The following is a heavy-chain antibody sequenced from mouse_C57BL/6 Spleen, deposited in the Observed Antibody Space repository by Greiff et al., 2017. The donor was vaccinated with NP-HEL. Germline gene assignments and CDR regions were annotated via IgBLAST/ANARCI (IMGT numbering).Heavy chain of an antibody. Sequence: QVQLQQSGPGLVQPSQSLSITCSVSGFSFTSYCVHWVRQSPGKGLEWLGVIWSGGSTDYNAAFISRLSLIKDNSKSQVFFKMNSLQADETAIYYCATWGDTWYGYWGQAIMVTV. CDR1: GFSFTSYC. CDR3: ATWGDTWYGY. CDR2: IWSGGST. J-gene: IGHJ3*02. D-gene: IGHD3-2*01. V-gene: IGHV2-2*01.